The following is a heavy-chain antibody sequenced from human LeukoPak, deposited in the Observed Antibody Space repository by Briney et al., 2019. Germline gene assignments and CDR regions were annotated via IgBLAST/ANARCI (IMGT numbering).Heavy chain of an antibody. CDR3: ARDTYCGGDCYSYDAAGGAFDI. CDR1: GGSISSGDYY. V-gene: IGHV4-30-4*01. J-gene: IGHJ3*02. Sequence: SETLSLTCTVSGGSISSGDYYWSWIRQPPGKGLEWIGYIYYSGSTYYNPSLKSRVTISVDTSKNQFSLKLSSVTAADTAVYYCARDTYCGGDCYSYDAAGGAFDIWGQGTMVTVSS. CDR2: IYYSGST. D-gene: IGHD2-21*02.